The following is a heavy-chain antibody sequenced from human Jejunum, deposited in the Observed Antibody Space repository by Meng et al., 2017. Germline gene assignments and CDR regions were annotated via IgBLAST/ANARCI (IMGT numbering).Heavy chain of an antibody. CDR3: ARDLTYGFLE. CDR2: INTNNGNP. D-gene: IGHD3-3*01. J-gene: IGHJ4*02. CDR1: GNTFTSYA. Sequence: VQLLQSWSELKEPGASVKVSCKASGNTFTSYAINWLRQAPGHGPEWMGWINTNNGNPTYAQGFTGRFVYSLDTSVSTAYLQITSLKAEDTAVYYCARDLTYGFLEWGQGTLVTVSS. V-gene: IGHV7-4-1*02.